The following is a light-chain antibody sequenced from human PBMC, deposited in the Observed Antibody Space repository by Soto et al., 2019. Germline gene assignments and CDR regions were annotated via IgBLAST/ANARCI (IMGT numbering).Light chain of an antibody. V-gene: IGKV1-5*01. CDR3: QQYDTYST. Sequence: DIQMTQSPPTLSASVGDRVTITCRASQSISNRLAWYHQKPGKTPNLLIYDASNLGSGVPSRFSGSGSGTEFTLTISSLQPDDFATYYCQQYDTYSTFGQGTKVDNK. CDR1: QSISNR. J-gene: IGKJ1*01. CDR2: DAS.